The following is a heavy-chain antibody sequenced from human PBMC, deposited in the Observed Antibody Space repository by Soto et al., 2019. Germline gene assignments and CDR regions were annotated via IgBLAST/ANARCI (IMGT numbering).Heavy chain of an antibody. CDR1: GYAFTTSA. D-gene: IGHD3-10*01. Sequence: QVHLVQSGAEVQKPGASVRISCPASGYAFTTSAIHWVRQAPGQSIEWMGRINPATGDTKYSQNVRGRVTVALDTSATTAYMDLRSLASHDTAVYYCARAAGRSKLLPYYFDPWGQGTLVTVSS. CDR2: INPATGDT. V-gene: IGHV1-3*01. CDR3: ARAAGRSKLLPYYFDP. J-gene: IGHJ5*02.